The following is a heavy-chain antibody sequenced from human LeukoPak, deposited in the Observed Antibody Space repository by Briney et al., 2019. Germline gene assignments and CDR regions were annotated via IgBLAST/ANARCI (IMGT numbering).Heavy chain of an antibody. J-gene: IGHJ4*02. D-gene: IGHD3-22*01. CDR3: AKDLLRYYYDSSGPTSFDY. CDR1: GFTFSSYG. CDR2: ISGSGGST. Sequence: GGTLRLSCAASGFTFSSYGMSWVRQAPGKGLEWVSAISGSGGSTYYADSVKGRFTISRDNSKNTLYLQMNSLRAEDTAVYYCAKDLLRYYYDSSGPTSFDYWGQGTLVTVSS. V-gene: IGHV3-23*01.